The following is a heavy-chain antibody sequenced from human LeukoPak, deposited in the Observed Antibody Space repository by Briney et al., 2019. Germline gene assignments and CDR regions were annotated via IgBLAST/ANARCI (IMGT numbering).Heavy chain of an antibody. V-gene: IGHV3-30*02. CDR2: IRYDGSNK. CDR1: GFTFSSYG. CDR3: AKDGLLWFGELLPAGY. Sequence: PGGSLRLSCAASGFTFSSYGMHWVRQAPGKGLEWVAFIRYDGSNKYYADSVKGRFTISRDNSKNTLYLQMNSLRAEDTAVYYCAKDGLLWFGELLPAGYWGQGTLVTVSS. J-gene: IGHJ4*02. D-gene: IGHD3-10*01.